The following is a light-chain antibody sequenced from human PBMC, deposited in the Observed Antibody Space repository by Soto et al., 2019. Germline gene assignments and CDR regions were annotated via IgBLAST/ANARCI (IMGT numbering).Light chain of an antibody. V-gene: IGLV2-14*01. CDR2: DVS. Sequence: QSALTQPASVSGSPGQSITISCTGTSSDVGGHNSVSWYRQDPGKAPKLMIYDVSNRPSGVSDRFSGSKSGNTASLTISGLQIEDEAEYYCSSFTSSVTYVFGTGTKVPVL. CDR1: SSDVGGHNS. J-gene: IGLJ1*01. CDR3: SSFTSSVTYV.